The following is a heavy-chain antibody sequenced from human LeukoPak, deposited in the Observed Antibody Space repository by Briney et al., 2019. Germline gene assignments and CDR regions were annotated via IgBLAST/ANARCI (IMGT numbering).Heavy chain of an antibody. Sequence: PGGSLRLSCAASGFTFTNYAMSWVRQAPGKGLEWVSAIGGSGGATYYTDSVKGRFSISRDNSKNTLYLQMNSLRAEDTAVYYCAKSTITGWTAFDYWGQGTLVTVSS. CDR2: IGGSGGAT. CDR3: AKSTITGWTAFDY. V-gene: IGHV3-23*01. CDR1: GFTFTNYA. D-gene: IGHD3/OR15-3a*01. J-gene: IGHJ4*02.